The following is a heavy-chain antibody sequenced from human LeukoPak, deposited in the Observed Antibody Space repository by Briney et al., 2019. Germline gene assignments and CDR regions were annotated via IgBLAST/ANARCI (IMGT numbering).Heavy chain of an antibody. CDR2: ISYDGSNK. Sequence: PGGSLRLSCAASGFTFSSYGMHWVRQAPGKGLEWVAVISYDGSNKYYADSVKGRFTISRDNSKNTLYLQMNSLRAEDTAVYYCAKGDGYRAYYFDYWGQGTLVTVSS. V-gene: IGHV3-30*18. D-gene: IGHD5-24*01. J-gene: IGHJ4*02. CDR3: AKGDGYRAYYFDY. CDR1: GFTFSSYG.